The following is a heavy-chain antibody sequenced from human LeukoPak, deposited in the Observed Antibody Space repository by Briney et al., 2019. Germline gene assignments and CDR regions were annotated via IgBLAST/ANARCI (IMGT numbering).Heavy chain of an antibody. J-gene: IGHJ5*02. Sequence: PGGSLRLSCAASGFTFSSYSMNWVRQAPGKGLEWVANIKQDGSEKYYVDSVKGRFTISRDNAKNSLYLQMNSLRAEDTAVYYCAREFQWFDPWGQGTLVTVSS. CDR1: GFTFSSYS. CDR3: AREFQWFDP. V-gene: IGHV3-7*01. CDR2: IKQDGSEK.